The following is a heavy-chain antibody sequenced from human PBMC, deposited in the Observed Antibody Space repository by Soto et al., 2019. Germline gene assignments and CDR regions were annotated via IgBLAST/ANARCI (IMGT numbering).Heavy chain of an antibody. V-gene: IGHV3-30*18. Sequence: QVQLVESGGGVVQPGRSLRLSCAASGFTFSSYGMHWVRQAPGKGLEWVAAISYDGSNKYYADSVKGRFTISRDNSKNTLYLQMNSLRVEDTAVYYVSKVGSQQLLVPKEWGQGSLDNVSS. CDR1: GFTFSSYG. D-gene: IGHD6-19*01. CDR2: ISYDGSNK. J-gene: IGHJ4*02. CDR3: SKVGSQQLLVPKE.